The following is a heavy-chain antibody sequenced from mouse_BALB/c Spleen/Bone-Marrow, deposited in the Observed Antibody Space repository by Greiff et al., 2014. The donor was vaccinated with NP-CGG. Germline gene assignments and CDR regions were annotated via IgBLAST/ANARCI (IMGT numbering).Heavy chain of an antibody. Sequence: EVQLVESGGGLVKPGGSLKLSCAASGFTFSSYTMSWVRQTPEKRLEWVATISSGGSYTYYPDSVKGRFTISRDNAKNTLYLQMSSLKSEDTAMYYCTRDLYDGYYYYAMGYWGQGTSVTVSS. V-gene: IGHV5-6-4*01. CDR1: GFTFSSYT. CDR2: ISSGGSYT. D-gene: IGHD2-3*01. CDR3: TRDLYDGYYYYAMGY. J-gene: IGHJ4*01.